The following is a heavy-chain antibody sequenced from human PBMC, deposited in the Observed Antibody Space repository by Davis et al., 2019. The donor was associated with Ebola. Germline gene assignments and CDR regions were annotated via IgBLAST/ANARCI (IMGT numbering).Heavy chain of an antibody. CDR3: AGNSGVYYYGMDV. CDR2: IYSGGST. Sequence: GESLKISCAASGFTFSSYGMHWVRQAPGKGLEWVSVIYSGGSTYYADSVKGRFTISRHNSKNTLYLQMNSLRAEDTAVYYCAGNSGVYYYGMDVWGQGTTVTVSS. V-gene: IGHV3-53*04. J-gene: IGHJ6*02. D-gene: IGHD5-12*01. CDR1: GFTFSSYG.